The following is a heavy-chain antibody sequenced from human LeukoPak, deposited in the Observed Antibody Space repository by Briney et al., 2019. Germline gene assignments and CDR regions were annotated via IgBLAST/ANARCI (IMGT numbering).Heavy chain of an antibody. D-gene: IGHD6-25*01. Sequence: PGRSLRLSCAASGFTFSSSAFHWVRQAPGKGLGWVAVIAYDGSHKYSADSVKGRFTISRDNSKNTVYLQMNSLRTEDTAVYYCARDGSGAAADYQYYYGMDVWGQGTTVTVSS. J-gene: IGHJ6*02. CDR2: IAYDGSHK. CDR3: ARDGSGAAADYQYYYGMDV. V-gene: IGHV3-30-3*01. CDR1: GFTFSSSA.